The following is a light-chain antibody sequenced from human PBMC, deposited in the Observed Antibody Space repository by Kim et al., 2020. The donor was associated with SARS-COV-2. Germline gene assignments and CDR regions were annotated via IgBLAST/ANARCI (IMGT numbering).Light chain of an antibody. V-gene: IGLV3-19*01. CDR1: SLRSYY. CDR2: GKN. Sequence: ALGQTVRITCQGDSLRSYYASWYQQKPGQAPVLVIYGKNNRPSGIPDRFSGSSSGNTASLTITGAQAEDEADYYCNSRDSSGDHRMFGGGTKLTVL. J-gene: IGLJ3*02. CDR3: NSRDSSGDHRM.